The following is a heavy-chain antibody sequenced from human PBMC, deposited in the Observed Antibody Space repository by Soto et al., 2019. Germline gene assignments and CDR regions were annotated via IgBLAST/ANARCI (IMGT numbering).Heavy chain of an antibody. D-gene: IGHD6-13*01. CDR3: ARVLSSSWSRAGNGMDV. Sequence: GASVKVSCKASGYTFTGYYMHWVRQAPGQGLEWMGWINPNSGGTNYAQKFQGWVTMTRDTSISTAYMELSRLRSDDTAVYYCARVLSSSWSRAGNGMDVWGQGTTVTVSS. CDR1: GYTFTGYY. J-gene: IGHJ6*02. V-gene: IGHV1-2*04. CDR2: INPNSGGT.